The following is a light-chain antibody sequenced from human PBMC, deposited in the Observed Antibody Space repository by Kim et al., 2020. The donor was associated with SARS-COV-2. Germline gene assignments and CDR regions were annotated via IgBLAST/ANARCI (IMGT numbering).Light chain of an antibody. J-gene: IGKJ2*01. Sequence: ASGGDRAPHTCQASQDIDNYLNRYQLRPGKAPKLLIYDVSILEAGVPSRFSGSGSGSYFTFTITSLQPEDIATYYCQQFDNLPYTFGQGTKLEI. CDR2: DVS. CDR3: QQFDNLPYT. V-gene: IGKV1-33*01. CDR1: QDIDNY.